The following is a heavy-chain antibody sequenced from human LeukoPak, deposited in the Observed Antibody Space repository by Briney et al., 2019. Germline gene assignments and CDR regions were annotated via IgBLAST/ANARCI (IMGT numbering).Heavy chain of an antibody. CDR1: GGSFSGYY. CDR3: ARGGDSGSFDY. J-gene: IGHJ4*02. CDR2: INHSGST. D-gene: IGHD1-26*01. Sequence: SETLSLTCAVYGGSFSGYYWSWIRQPPGKGLEWIGEINHSGSTNYNPSLKSRVTISVDTSKNQFSLKLSSVTAADTAVYYCARGGDSGSFDYWGQGTLVTVSS. V-gene: IGHV4-34*01.